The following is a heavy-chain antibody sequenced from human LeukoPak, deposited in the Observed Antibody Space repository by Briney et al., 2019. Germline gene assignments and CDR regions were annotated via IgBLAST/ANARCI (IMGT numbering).Heavy chain of an antibody. D-gene: IGHD3-22*01. CDR2: ISGSGGST. J-gene: IGHJ4*02. CDR3: AKDLHYYDSSGYYSVGFDY. Sequence: GGSLRLSCAASGFTFSSYAMSWVRQAPGKGLEWVSAISGSGGSTYYADSVKGRFTISRDNSKNTLYLQMNSLRAEDSAVYYCAKDLHYYDSSGYYSVGFDYWGQGTLVTVSS. V-gene: IGHV3-23*01. CDR1: GFTFSSYA.